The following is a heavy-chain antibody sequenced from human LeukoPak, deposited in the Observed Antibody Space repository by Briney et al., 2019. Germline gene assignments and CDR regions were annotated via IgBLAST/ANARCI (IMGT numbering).Heavy chain of an antibody. CDR2: IRQDGNVR. D-gene: IGHD5/OR15-5a*01. J-gene: IGHJ4*02. Sequence: GSLRLSCAASGFNFNGHWMSWVRQAPGKGLEWVATIRQDGNVRRYLDSVEGRFIISRDNTEDSLSLKMNSLRVEDTAVYFCARLSGESTIYDHWGQGTLVTVSS. V-gene: IGHV3-7*01. CDR3: ARLSGESTIYDH. CDR1: GFNFNGHW.